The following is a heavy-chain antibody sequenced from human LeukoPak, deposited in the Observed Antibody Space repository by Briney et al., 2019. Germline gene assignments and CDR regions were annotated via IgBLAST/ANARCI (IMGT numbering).Heavy chain of an antibody. Sequence: GESLKISCKGSGYSFNTYWIGWVRQMPGKGLEWMGIIYPGDSDTRYGPSFQGQVTISADKSISTAYLQWSSLKASDTAMYFCARRAVAAEYYQHWGQGTVVTVSS. V-gene: IGHV5-51*01. CDR3: ARRAVAAEYYQH. D-gene: IGHD2-15*01. CDR1: GYSFNTYW. CDR2: IYPGDSDT. J-gene: IGHJ1*01.